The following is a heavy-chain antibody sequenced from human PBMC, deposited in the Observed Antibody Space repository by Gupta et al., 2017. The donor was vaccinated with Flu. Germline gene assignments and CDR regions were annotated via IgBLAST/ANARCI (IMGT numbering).Heavy chain of an antibody. CDR3: ARVVGGNHFDY. J-gene: IGHJ4*02. CDR1: SVSRPGYF. V-gene: IGHV4-61*08. Sequence: SVSRPGYFWTWIRQPPGKEMEWMGYAYYSGSTNDSPSLKSRVTISVETSRNQFSLKLTYVTAADTAVYYCARVVGGNHFDYWGQGTLVAVSS. CDR2: AYYSGST.